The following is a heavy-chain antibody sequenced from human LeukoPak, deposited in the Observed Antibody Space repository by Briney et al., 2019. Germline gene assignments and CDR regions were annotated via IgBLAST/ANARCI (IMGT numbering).Heavy chain of an antibody. D-gene: IGHD3/OR15-3a*01. J-gene: IGHJ6*02. CDR2: ISDSGGST. CDR1: GFTFSNSA. V-gene: IGHV3-23*01. CDR3: AKAGGWTNYYHYGMDV. Sequence: GGSLRLSCAASGFTFSNSAMSWVRQAPGKGLEWVSAISDSGGSTNYPDSVKGRFTISRDNSKNTLYLHMNSLRAEDTAVYYCAKAGGWTNYYHYGMDVWGQGTTVTVSS.